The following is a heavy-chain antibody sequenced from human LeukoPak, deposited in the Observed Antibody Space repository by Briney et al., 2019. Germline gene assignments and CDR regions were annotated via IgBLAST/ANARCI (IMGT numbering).Heavy chain of an antibody. J-gene: IGHJ5*02. CDR1: GGSISSGDYY. CDR3: ARGLGYCSSTSCYFYWFDP. Sequence: PSETLSLTCIVSGGSISSGDYYWSWIRQPPGKGLEWIGYIYYSGSTYYNPSLKSRVTISVDTSKNQFSLKLSSVTAADTAVYYCARGLGYCSSTSCYFYWFDPWGQGTLVTVSS. D-gene: IGHD2-2*03. V-gene: IGHV4-30-4*08. CDR2: IYYSGST.